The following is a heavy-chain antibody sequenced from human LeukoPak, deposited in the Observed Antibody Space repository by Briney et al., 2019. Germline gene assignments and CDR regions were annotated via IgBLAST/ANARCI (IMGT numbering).Heavy chain of an antibody. Sequence: SETLSLTCTVSGGSVSSGSYYWSWIRQPPGKGLEWIGYIYYSGSTNYNPSLKSRVTISVDTSKNQFSLKLSSVTAADTAVYYCARSYGDYFDYWGQGTLVTASS. CDR1: GGSVSSGSYY. J-gene: IGHJ4*02. CDR2: IYYSGST. CDR3: ARSYGDYFDY. D-gene: IGHD3-10*01. V-gene: IGHV4-61*01.